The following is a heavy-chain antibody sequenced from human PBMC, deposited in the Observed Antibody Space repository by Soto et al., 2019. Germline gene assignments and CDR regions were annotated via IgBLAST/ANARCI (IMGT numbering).Heavy chain of an antibody. Sequence: GGSLRLSCEASGFTFSGYWMSWVRQAPGKGLEWVGFIRSKAYGGTTEYAASVKGRFTISRDDSKSIAYLQMDSLKTEDTAVYYCTRDAEYDFWSGYSDYWGQGTLVTVSS. CDR1: GFTFSGYW. CDR2: IRSKAYGGTT. J-gene: IGHJ4*02. CDR3: TRDAEYDFWSGYSDY. D-gene: IGHD3-3*01. V-gene: IGHV3-49*04.